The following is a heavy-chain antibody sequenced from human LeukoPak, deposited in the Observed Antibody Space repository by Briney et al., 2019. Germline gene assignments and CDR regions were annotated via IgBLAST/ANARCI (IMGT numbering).Heavy chain of an antibody. D-gene: IGHD4-17*01. J-gene: IGHJ4*02. CDR1: GGSISSYY. V-gene: IGHV4-59*01. CDR2: IYYSGST. Sequence: SETLSLTCTVSGGSISSYYWSWIRQPPGKGLEWIGYIYYSGSTNYNPSLKSRVTISVDTSKNQFCLKLSSVTAADTAVYYCARDYGDFGFDYWGQGTLVTVSS. CDR3: ARDYGDFGFDY.